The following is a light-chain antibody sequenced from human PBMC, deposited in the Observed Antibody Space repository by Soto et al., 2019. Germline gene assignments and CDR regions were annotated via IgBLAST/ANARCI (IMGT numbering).Light chain of an antibody. Sequence: EIVLTQSPGTLSLSPGERATLSCRASQSVSSSYLAWYQQKPGQAPRLRIYGASSRAPGIPDRFSGSGSGADFPLTISRLEPEDFSVYYCQQYGSSPITFGQGTRLEIK. CDR1: QSVSSSY. J-gene: IGKJ5*01. CDR3: QQYGSSPIT. CDR2: GAS. V-gene: IGKV3-20*01.